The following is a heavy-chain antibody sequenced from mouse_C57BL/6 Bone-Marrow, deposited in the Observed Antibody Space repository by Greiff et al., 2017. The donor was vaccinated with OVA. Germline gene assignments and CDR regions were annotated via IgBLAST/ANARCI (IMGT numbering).Heavy chain of an antibody. V-gene: IGHV14-4*01. CDR3: TSYGNFDY. CDR1: GFNIQASS. CDR2: IDPENGDT. Sequence: VQLQQSGAELVRPGASVKLSCTASGFNIQASSLPWVKQRPEQGLSWIGWIDPENGDTEYASKFQGKATITADTSSNTAYLQLSSLTSEDTAVYYCTSYGNFDYWGQGTTLTVSS. D-gene: IGHD2-1*01. J-gene: IGHJ2*01.